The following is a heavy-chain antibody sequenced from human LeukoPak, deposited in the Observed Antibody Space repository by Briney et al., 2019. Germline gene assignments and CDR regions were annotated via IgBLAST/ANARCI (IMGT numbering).Heavy chain of an antibody. D-gene: IGHD1-26*01. V-gene: IGHV1-69*04. Sequence: ASVKVSFKASGGTFSSYAISWVRQAPGQGLEWMGRIIPILGIANYAQKFQGRVTITADKSTSTAYMELSSLRSEDTAVYYCARVEGSYGAFDIWGQGTMVTVSS. CDR2: IIPILGIA. J-gene: IGHJ3*02. CDR3: ARVEGSYGAFDI. CDR1: GGTFSSYA.